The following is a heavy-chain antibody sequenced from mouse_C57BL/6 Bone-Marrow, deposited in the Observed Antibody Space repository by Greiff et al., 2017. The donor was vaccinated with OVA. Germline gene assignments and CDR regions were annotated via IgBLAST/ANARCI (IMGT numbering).Heavy chain of an antibody. CDR3: AANYYWGRSPAWFAY. CDR1: GYTFTGYW. J-gene: IGHJ3*01. D-gene: IGHD1-1*01. V-gene: IGHV1-9*01. CDR2: ILPGSGST. Sequence: QVQLKQSGAELMKPGASVKLSCKATGYTFTGYWIEWVKQRPGHGLEWIGAILPGSGSTNYNEKFKGKATFTADTSSNTAYMQLGSLTTAVSAIYCCAANYYWGRSPAWFAYWGQGTLVTVSA.